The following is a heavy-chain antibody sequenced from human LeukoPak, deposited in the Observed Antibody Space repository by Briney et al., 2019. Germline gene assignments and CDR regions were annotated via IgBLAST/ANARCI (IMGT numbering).Heavy chain of an antibody. J-gene: IGHJ3*02. CDR3: ARGCSSTSCSRGAFDI. D-gene: IGHD2-2*01. V-gene: IGHV3-23*01. CDR1: GFTFSSYA. Sequence: GGSLRLSCAASGFTFSSYAMSCVRQAPGKGLEWVSAISGSGGSTYYADSVKGRFTISRDNAKNSLYLQMNSLRAEDTAVYYCARGCSSTSCSRGAFDIWGQGTMVTVSS. CDR2: ISGSGGST.